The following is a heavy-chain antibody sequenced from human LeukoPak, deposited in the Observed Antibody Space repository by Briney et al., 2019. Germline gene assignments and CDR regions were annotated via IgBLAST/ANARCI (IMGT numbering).Heavy chain of an antibody. D-gene: IGHD1-7*01. J-gene: IGHJ4*02. Sequence: PSETLSLTCTVSGYSISSGYYRGWIRQPPGKGLEWIGSIYHSGSTYYNPSLKSRVSISVDTSKNQFSLKLSSVTAADTAVYYCASGTSGITGTYDYWGQGTLVTVSS. CDR1: GYSISSGYY. CDR2: IYHSGST. CDR3: ASGTSGITGTYDY. V-gene: IGHV4-38-2*02.